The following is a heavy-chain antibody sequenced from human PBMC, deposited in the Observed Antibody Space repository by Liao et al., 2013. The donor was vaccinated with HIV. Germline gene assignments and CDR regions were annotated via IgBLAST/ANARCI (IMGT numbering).Heavy chain of an antibody. CDR3: ARGGLEGYGDYPGY. D-gene: IGHD4-17*01. CDR2: IYSSGRT. Sequence: QVQLQESGPGLVRPSQTLSLTCTVSGDSMSSGHFYWSWIRQPAGKGLEWIGRIYSSGRTNYNSSLKSRVSMSVDMSKNQFSLKLTSVTAADTAVYFCARGGLEGYGDYPGYWGQGTLVTVSS. V-gene: IGHV4-61*02. CDR1: GDSMSSGHFY. J-gene: IGHJ1*01.